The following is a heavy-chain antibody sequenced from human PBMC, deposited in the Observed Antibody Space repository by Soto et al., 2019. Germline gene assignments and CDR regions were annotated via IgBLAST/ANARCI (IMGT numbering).Heavy chain of an antibody. Sequence: GASVKVSCKASGYTFTSYGISWVRQAPGQGLEWMGWISAYNGNTNYAQKLQGRVTMTTDTSTSTAYMELRSLRSDDTAVYYCARDYGSGIYYYGMDVWGQGTTVTVSS. V-gene: IGHV1-18*01. D-gene: IGHD3-10*01. CDR3: ARDYGSGIYYYGMDV. CDR2: ISAYNGNT. J-gene: IGHJ6*02. CDR1: GYTFTSYG.